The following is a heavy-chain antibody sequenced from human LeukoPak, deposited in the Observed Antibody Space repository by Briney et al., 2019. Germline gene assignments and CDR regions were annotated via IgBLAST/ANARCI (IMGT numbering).Heavy chain of an antibody. Sequence: SQTLSLTCAISGDSVSSNSAAWNWIRQSPSRGLEWLGRTYYRPRWYNNYAVSVESRITINPDTSKNQFSLQLNFVTPEDTAVYYCAREDEVGSTWCHLDYWGQGTLVTVSS. D-gene: IGHD6-13*01. CDR2: TYYRPRWYN. V-gene: IGHV6-1*01. CDR3: AREDEVGSTWCHLDY. CDR1: GDSVSSNSAA. J-gene: IGHJ4*02.